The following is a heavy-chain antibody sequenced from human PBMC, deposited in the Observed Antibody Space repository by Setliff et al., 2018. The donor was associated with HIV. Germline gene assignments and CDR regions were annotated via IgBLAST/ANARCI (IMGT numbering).Heavy chain of an antibody. Sequence: SVKVSCKASGYTFTDYFLHWVRQAPGQGLEWMGWISPNNGDKNIPQRFRGRVSLTRDTSISTAYMELGGLHSDDTALYYCARQLSNSLDFWGQGALVTVSS. D-gene: IGHD1-1*01. CDR2: ISPNNGDK. V-gene: IGHV1-2*02. CDR1: GYTFTDYF. J-gene: IGHJ4*02. CDR3: ARQLSNSLDF.